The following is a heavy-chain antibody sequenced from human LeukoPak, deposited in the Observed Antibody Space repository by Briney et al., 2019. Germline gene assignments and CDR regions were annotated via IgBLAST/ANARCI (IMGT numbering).Heavy chain of an antibody. J-gene: IGHJ4*02. CDR1: GGTFSSYA. CDR3: AREVTGYSSGRYEY. CDR2: IIPIFGTA. Sequence: SSVKVSCKASGGTFSSYAISWVRQAPGQGLEWMGGIIPIFGTANYAQKFQGRVTITTDESTSTAYMELSSLRSEDTAVYYCAREVTGYSSGRYEYWGQGTLVTVSS. V-gene: IGHV1-69*05. D-gene: IGHD6-19*01.